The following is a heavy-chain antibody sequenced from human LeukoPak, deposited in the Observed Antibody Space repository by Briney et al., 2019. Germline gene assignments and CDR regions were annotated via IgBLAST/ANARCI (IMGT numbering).Heavy chain of an antibody. Sequence: GGSLRLSCAASGFTFSSYSMNWVRQAPGQGLEWVSSISSSSSYIYYADSVKGRFTISRDNAKNSLYLQMNSLRAEDTAVYYCAVMMGSSSAFDIWGQGTMVTVSS. D-gene: IGHD6-6*01. CDR2: ISSSSSYI. J-gene: IGHJ3*02. V-gene: IGHV3-21*01. CDR3: AVMMGSSSAFDI. CDR1: GFTFSSYS.